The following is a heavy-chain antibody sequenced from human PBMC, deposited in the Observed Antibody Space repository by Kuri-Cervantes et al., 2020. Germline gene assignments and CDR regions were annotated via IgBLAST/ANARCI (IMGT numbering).Heavy chain of an antibody. D-gene: IGHD2-15*01. CDR2: INAGNGNT. J-gene: IGHJ6*03. Sequence: ASVKVSCKASGDTFTSYAMHWVRQAPGQRLEWMGWINAGNGNTKYSQKFQGRVTITRDTSASTAYMELSSLRSEDTAVYYCASHSGYCSGGSCYSTFSYYYYMDVWGKGTTVTVSS. CDR1: GDTFTSYA. CDR3: ASHSGYCSGGSCYSTFSYYYYMDV. V-gene: IGHV1-3*01.